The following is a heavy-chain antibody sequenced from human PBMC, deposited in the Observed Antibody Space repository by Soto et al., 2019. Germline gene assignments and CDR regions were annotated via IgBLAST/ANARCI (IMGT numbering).Heavy chain of an antibody. Sequence: SETLSLTCAFYGGSFSVYYWSWIRQPPGKGLEWIGEINHSGSTNYNPSLKSRVTISVDTSKKQFSLKLSSVTAADTAVYYCARDGIAARRYGMEVWGQGTTVTGS. D-gene: IGHD6-6*01. V-gene: IGHV4-34*01. CDR2: INHSGST. CDR3: ARDGIAARRYGMEV. CDR1: GGSFSVYY. J-gene: IGHJ6*02.